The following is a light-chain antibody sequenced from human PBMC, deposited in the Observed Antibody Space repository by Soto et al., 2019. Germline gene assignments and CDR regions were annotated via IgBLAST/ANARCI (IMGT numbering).Light chain of an antibody. CDR3: AALDDSLNGQVV. J-gene: IGLJ2*01. V-gene: IGLV1-44*01. CDR2: SNN. CDR1: SSNVGSNT. Sequence: QSVLTQPPSASGTPGERVTISCSGSSSNVGSNTVNWYQQLPGTAPKRLIYSNNQRHSGVPDRFSVSNSGTAASLTISGLQSEDEAEYDCAALDDSLNGQVVFGAGTKLTVL.